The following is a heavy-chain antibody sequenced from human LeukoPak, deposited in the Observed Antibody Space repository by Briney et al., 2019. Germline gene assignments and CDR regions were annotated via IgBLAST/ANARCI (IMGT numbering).Heavy chain of an antibody. V-gene: IGHV1-2*02. Sequence: ASVKVSCKASGYTFTGYYMHGVRQAPGQGLEWMGWINPNSGGTNYAQKFQGRVTMTRDTSISTAYMELSRLRSDDTAVYYCARPLSSITGTTSSFDYWGQGSLVTVSS. CDR3: ARPLSSITGTTSSFDY. J-gene: IGHJ4*02. CDR1: GYTFTGYY. D-gene: IGHD1-7*01. CDR2: INPNSGGT.